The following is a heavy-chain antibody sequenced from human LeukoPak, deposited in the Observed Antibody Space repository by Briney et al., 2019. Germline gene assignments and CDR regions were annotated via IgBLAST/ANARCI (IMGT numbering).Heavy chain of an antibody. CDR2: ISSSSSYI. D-gene: IGHD6-13*01. V-gene: IGHV3-21*01. J-gene: IGHJ4*02. CDR1: GFTFSSYS. CDR3: ARDREIAAAGTDFDY. Sequence: GGSLRLSCAASGFTFSSYSMNWVRQAPGKGLEWVSSISSSSSYIYYADSVKGRFTISRDNAKNSLYPQMNSLRAEDTAVYYCARDREIAAAGTDFDYWGQGTLVTVSS.